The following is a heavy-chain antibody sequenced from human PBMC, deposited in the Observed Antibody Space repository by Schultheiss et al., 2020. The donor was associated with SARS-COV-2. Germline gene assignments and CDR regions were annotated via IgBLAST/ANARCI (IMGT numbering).Heavy chain of an antibody. CDR2: INHSGST. V-gene: IGHV4-34*01. D-gene: IGHD3-3*01. J-gene: IGHJ4*02. Sequence: SETLSLTCTVSGGSISSYYWSWIRQPPGKGLEWIGEINHSGSTNYNPSLKSRVTISVDTSKNQFSLKLSSVTAADTAVYYCARTATIFGVVTLGVYYFDYWGQGTLVTVSS. CDR1: GGSISSYY. CDR3: ARTATIFGVVTLGVYYFDY.